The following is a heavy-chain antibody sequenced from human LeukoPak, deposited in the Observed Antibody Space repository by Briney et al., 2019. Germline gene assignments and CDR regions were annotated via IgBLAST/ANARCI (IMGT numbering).Heavy chain of an antibody. CDR2: INHSGST. D-gene: IGHD2-8*01. V-gene: IGHV4-34*01. J-gene: IGHJ4*02. CDR1: GGSFSGYY. CDR3: ARGAANYCTNGVCYVSGATIFDY. Sequence: SETLSLTCAVYGGSFSGYYWSWIRQPPGKGLEWIGEINHSGSTNYNPSLKSRVTITVDTSKNQFSLKLSSVTAADTAVYYCARGAANYCTNGVCYVSGATIFDYWGQGTLVTVSS.